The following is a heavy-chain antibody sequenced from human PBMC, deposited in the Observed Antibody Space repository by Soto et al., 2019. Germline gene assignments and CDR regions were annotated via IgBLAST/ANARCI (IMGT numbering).Heavy chain of an antibody. CDR3: ARGPYYYDSSGRTKFDY. D-gene: IGHD3-22*01. CDR1: GFTFSSYS. J-gene: IGHJ4*02. Sequence: VGSLRLSCAASGFTFSSYSMNGVRQAPGKGLEWVSSISSSSSYIYYADSVKGRFTISRDNAKNSLYLQMNSPRAEDTAVYYCARGPYYYDSSGRTKFDYWGQGTLVTVSS. V-gene: IGHV3-21*01. CDR2: ISSSSSYI.